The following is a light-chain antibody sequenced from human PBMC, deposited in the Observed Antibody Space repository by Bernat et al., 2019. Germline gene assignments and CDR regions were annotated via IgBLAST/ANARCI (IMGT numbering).Light chain of an antibody. J-gene: IGKJ5*01. CDR2: DAS. Sequence: EIVLTQSPATLSLSPGEIATLSCRASQSVSSYLAWYQQKPGQAPRLLIHDASNRATGIPARFSGSGSGTDFTRTISSLEPEDFAVYYCQQRSILPITFGQGTRLEIK. CDR1: QSVSSY. CDR3: QQRSILPIT. V-gene: IGKV3-11*01.